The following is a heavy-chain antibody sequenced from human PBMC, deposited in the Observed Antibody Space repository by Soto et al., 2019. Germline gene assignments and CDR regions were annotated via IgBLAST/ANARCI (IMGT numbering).Heavy chain of an antibody. CDR1: GGTFSSYA. Sequence: SVKVSCKASGGTFSSYAISWVRQAPGQGLEWMGGIIPIFGTANYAQKFQGRVTITADESTSTAYMELSSLRSEDTAVYYCARYSPNLRHYYFGMDVWGQGTTVTVSS. CDR2: IIPIFGTA. J-gene: IGHJ6*02. CDR3: ARYSPNLRHYYFGMDV. V-gene: IGHV1-69*13. D-gene: IGHD6-13*01.